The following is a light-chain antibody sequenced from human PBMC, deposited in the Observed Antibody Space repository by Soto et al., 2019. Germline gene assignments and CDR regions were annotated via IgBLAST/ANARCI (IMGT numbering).Light chain of an antibody. Sequence: QSVLSQPASVSGSPGQSITMSCTGSSSDFGDDKYVSWYQQQPGKGPNLLIYGVTNRPSGVSDRFSASKSGNTASLTISGLQTEDEADYYCTSYTRTRNLLFGGGTQLTVL. V-gene: IGLV2-14*01. CDR3: TSYTRTRNLL. CDR2: GVT. J-gene: IGLJ2*01. CDR1: SSDFGDDKY.